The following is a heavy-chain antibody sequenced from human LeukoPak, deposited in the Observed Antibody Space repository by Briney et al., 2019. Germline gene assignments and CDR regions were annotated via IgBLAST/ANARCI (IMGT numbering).Heavy chain of an antibody. V-gene: IGHV4-59*01. CDR1: GGSISSYC. CDR2: IYYSGST. J-gene: IGHJ4*02. Sequence: SETLSLTCTVSGGSISSYCWSWIRQPPGKGLEWIGYIYYSGSTNYNPSLKSRVTISVDTSKNQFSLKLSSVTAADTAVYYCARVPAATGFIDYWGQGTLVTVSS. CDR3: ARVPAATGFIDY. D-gene: IGHD2-2*01.